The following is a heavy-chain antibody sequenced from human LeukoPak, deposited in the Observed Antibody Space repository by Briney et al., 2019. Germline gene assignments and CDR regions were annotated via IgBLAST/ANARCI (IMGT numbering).Heavy chain of an antibody. Sequence: SETLSLTCAVYGGSFSGYYWSWIRQPPGKGLEWIGEINHSGSTNYNPSLKSRVTISVDTSKNQFSLKLSSVTAADTAVYYCARGAARGYSGYDLVYWGQGTLVTVSS. CDR1: GGSFSGYY. V-gene: IGHV4-34*01. CDR3: ARGAARGYSGYDLVY. CDR2: INHSGST. D-gene: IGHD5-12*01. J-gene: IGHJ4*02.